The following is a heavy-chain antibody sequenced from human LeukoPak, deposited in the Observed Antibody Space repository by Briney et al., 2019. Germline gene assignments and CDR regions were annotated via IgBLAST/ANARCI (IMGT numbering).Heavy chain of an antibody. Sequence: PGGSLRLSCAASGFTFSSYWMHWVRQAPGKGLVWVSRINSDGSGTSYADSVKGRFTISRDNAKNTLYLQMNSLRAEDTAVYYCARDQGIAAAGTFRAFDIWGQGTMVTVSS. CDR2: INSDGSGT. CDR1: GFTFSSYW. J-gene: IGHJ3*02. D-gene: IGHD6-13*01. CDR3: ARDQGIAAAGTFRAFDI. V-gene: IGHV3-74*01.